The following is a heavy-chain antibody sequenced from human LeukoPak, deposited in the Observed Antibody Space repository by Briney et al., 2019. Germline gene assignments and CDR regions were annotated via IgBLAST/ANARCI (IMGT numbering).Heavy chain of an antibody. CDR1: GFTFSSYE. CDR2: ISGGGRTI. J-gene: IGHJ4*02. D-gene: IGHD5-12*01. Sequence: PGGSLRLSCAASGFTFSSYEVNWVRQAPGKGLEWVSYISGGGRTIYYADSVKGRFTISRDNAKKLLYLQMNSLRAEDTAVYYCARDGGYSGYDFDHWGQGSLVTVSS. CDR3: ARDGGYSGYDFDH. V-gene: IGHV3-48*03.